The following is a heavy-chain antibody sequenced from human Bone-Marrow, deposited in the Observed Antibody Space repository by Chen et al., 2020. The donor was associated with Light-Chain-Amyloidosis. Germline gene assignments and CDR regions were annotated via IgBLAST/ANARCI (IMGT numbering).Heavy chain of an antibody. D-gene: IGHD2-21*01. CDR2: IRTKNSGYTT. Sequence: EVQLLESGGGLAQPGGSLRLACVASGFTFSDSGIHWVRQASGKGLEWLGRIRTKNSGYTTSYAAPVEGRFTVSRDDSKTTAYLQMDSLKIEDTALYYCVASHVIVGALESWGQGTLVIVSP. CDR1: GFTFSDSG. V-gene: IGHV3-73*01. J-gene: IGHJ4*02. CDR3: VASHVIVGALES.